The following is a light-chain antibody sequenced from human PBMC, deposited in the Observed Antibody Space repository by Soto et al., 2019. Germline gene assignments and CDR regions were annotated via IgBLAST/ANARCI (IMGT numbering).Light chain of an antibody. CDR1: RTVDGNY. CDR3: QQYSASPRT. J-gene: IGKJ3*01. V-gene: IGKV3-20*01. Sequence: EVVLTQSPGTLSLSPEERATLSCRASRTVDGNYLAWYHQKPGQAPRLLIHSASTRAPGIPDRFSASGAGTDFTLTISRLEPEDSAVYYCQQYSASPRTFGPGTKVDIK. CDR2: SAS.